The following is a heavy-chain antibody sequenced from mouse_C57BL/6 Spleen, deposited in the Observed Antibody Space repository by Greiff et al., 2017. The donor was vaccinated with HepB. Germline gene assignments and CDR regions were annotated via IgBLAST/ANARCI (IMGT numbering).Heavy chain of an antibody. CDR3: AREGGTGNRFDY. Sequence: EVKLQESGPGLVKPSQSLSLTCSVTGYSITSGYYWNWIRQFPGNKLEWMGYISYDGSNNYNPSLKNRISITRDTSKNQFFLKLNSVTTEDTATYYCAREGGTGNRFDYWGQGTTLTVSS. D-gene: IGHD4-1*01. V-gene: IGHV3-6*01. J-gene: IGHJ2*01. CDR1: GYSITSGYY. CDR2: ISYDGSN.